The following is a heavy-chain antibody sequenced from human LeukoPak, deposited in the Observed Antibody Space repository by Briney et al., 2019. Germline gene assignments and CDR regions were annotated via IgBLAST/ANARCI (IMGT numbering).Heavy chain of an antibody. D-gene: IGHD4-17*01. CDR2: INSDGSST. V-gene: IGHV3-74*01. CDR3: ARVPGDPDAFDI. J-gene: IGHJ3*02. CDR1: GFTFSSHW. Sequence: GGSLRLSCTASGFTFSSHWMHWVRQAPGKGLVWVSRINSDGSSTSYADSVKGRFTISRDNAKNTLYLQMNSLRAEDTAVYYCARVPGDPDAFDIWGQGTMVTVSS.